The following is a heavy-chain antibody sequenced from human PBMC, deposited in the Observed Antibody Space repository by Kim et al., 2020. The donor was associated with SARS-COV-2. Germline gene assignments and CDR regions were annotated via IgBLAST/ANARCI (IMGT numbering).Heavy chain of an antibody. CDR1: GGTFSSYA. CDR3: ARRATRYCSSTSCYTGGDALRGWFDP. D-gene: IGHD2-2*02. V-gene: IGHV1-69*13. Sequence: SVKVSCKASGGTFSSYAISWVRQAPGQGLEWMGGIIPIFGTANYAQKFQGRVTITADESTSTAYMELSSLRSEDTAVYYCARRATRYCSSTSCYTGGDALRGWFDPWGQGTLVTVSS. J-gene: IGHJ5*02. CDR2: IIPIFGTA.